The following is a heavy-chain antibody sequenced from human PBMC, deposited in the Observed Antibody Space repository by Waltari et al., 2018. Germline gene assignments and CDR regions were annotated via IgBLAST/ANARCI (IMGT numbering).Heavy chain of an antibody. J-gene: IGHJ6*02. V-gene: IGHV3-33*01. CDR3: ARDAYGRFLEWLLPHKGGMDV. CDR2: IWYDGSNK. D-gene: IGHD3-3*01. CDR1: GFTFSSYG. Sequence: QVQLVESGGGVVQPGRSLRLSCAASGFTFSSYGMHWVRQATAQGLEGVAVIWYDGSNKYYADSVKGRFTISRDNSKNTLYLQMNSLRAEDTAVYYCARDAYGRFLEWLLPHKGGMDVWGQGTTVTVSS.